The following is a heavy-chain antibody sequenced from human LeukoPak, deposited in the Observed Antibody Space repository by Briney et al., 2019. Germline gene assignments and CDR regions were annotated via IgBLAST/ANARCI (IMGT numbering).Heavy chain of an antibody. Sequence: GGSLRLSCAASGFTLSNYWMNWVRQAPGKGLEWVANIKQDGSEKYYVDFVKGRFTISRDNSKNTLYLQMNSLRAEDTAVYYCARETRLLWFGEIGYFDYWGQGTLVTVSS. V-gene: IGHV3-7*05. D-gene: IGHD3-10*01. CDR2: IKQDGSEK. CDR1: GFTLSNYW. J-gene: IGHJ4*02. CDR3: ARETRLLWFGEIGYFDY.